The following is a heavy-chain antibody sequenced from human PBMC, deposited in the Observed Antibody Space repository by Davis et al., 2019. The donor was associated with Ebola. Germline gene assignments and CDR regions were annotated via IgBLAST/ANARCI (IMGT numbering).Heavy chain of an antibody. V-gene: IGHV5-51*01. Sequence: PGGSLRLSCKGSGYKFNTDWIAWVRQMPGKGLEWMGIIYPEDSETTYSPSFRGQVSISVDKSVTPAYLQWRSLNASDTAMDYCARLGFGAALDSWGRGTLVTVSS. CDR2: IYPEDSET. CDR3: ARLGFGAALDS. D-gene: IGHD1-26*01. CDR1: GYKFNTDW. J-gene: IGHJ4*02.